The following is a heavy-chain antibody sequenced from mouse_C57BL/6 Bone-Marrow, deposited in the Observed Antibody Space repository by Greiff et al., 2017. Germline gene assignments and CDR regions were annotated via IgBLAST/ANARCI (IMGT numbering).Heavy chain of an antibody. CDR3: TTRSNLYAMDY. V-gene: IGHV14-4*01. Sequence: EVQLQQSGAELVRPGASVKLSCTASGFNIKDDYMHWVKQRPEQGLEWIGWIDPENGDTEYASKFQGKATITADTSSNTAYLQLSSLTSEDTAVYYCTTRSNLYAMDYWGQGTSVTVSS. J-gene: IGHJ4*01. D-gene: IGHD2-5*01. CDR2: IDPENGDT. CDR1: GFNIKDDY.